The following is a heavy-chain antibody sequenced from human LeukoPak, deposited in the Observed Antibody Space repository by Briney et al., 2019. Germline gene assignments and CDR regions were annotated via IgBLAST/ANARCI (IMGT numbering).Heavy chain of an antibody. V-gene: IGHV3-7*01. CDR2: IKQDGSEK. CDR1: GFTFSSYW. CDR3: ARVDYDYVWGSYALRYVDY. Sequence: PGGSLRLSCAASGFTFSSYWMSWVRQAPGKGLEWVANIKQDGSEKYYVDSVKGRFTISRDNAKNSLYLQMNSLRAEDTAVYYCARVDYDYVWGSYALRYVDYWGQGTLVTVSS. D-gene: IGHD3-16*01. J-gene: IGHJ4*02.